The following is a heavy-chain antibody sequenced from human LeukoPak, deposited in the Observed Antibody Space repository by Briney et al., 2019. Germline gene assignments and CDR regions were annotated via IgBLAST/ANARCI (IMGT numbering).Heavy chain of an antibody. D-gene: IGHD1-1*01. CDR3: AKARGRLERRYYFDY. V-gene: IGHV3-74*01. CDR1: GFTFSNYW. J-gene: IGHJ4*02. CDR2: INPDGGVT. Sequence: PGGSLRLSCVGSGFTFSNYWMHWGRQAPGKGLVWVSRINPDGGVTNYADSVKGRFTISRDNAKNTLYLQMNSLRAEDTAVYYCAKARGRLERRYYFDYWGQGTLVTVSS.